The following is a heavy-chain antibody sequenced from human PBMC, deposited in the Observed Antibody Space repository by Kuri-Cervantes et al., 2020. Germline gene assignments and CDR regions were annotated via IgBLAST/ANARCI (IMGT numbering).Heavy chain of an antibody. J-gene: IGHJ5*02. CDR1: GGSFSGYY. V-gene: IGHV4-34*01. CDR3: ARFGYSSGWYENWFDP. D-gene: IGHD6-19*01. CDR2: INHSGST. Sequence: ESLKISCAVYGGSFSGYYWSWIRQPPGKGLEWIGEINHSGSTNYNPSLKSRVTISVDTSKNQFSLKLSSVTAADTAVYYCARFGYSSGWYENWFDPWGQGTLVTVSS.